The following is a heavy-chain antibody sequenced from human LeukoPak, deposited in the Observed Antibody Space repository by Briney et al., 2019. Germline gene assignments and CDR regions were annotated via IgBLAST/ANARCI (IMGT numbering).Heavy chain of an antibody. Sequence: GESLKISCKGSGYSFTSYWIGWVRQVPGKGLEWMGIIYPGDSDTRYSPSFQGQVTISVDNSINTAYLQWSSLKASDTAMYYCARSGEELLHSDYWGQGTLVTVSS. D-gene: IGHD2-15*01. CDR1: GYSFTSYW. CDR3: ARSGEELLHSDY. J-gene: IGHJ4*02. CDR2: IYPGDSDT. V-gene: IGHV5-51*01.